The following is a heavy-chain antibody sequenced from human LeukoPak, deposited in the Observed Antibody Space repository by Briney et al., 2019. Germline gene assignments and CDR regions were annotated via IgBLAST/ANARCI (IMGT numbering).Heavy chain of an antibody. J-gene: IGHJ3*02. CDR3: AREEGIVGARWAFDI. CDR2: ISYDGSNK. D-gene: IGHD1-26*01. Sequence: GRSLRLSCAASGFTFSSYAMHWVRQAPGKGLEWVAVISYDGSNKYYADSVKGRFTISRDNAKNSLYLQMNSLRAEDTAVYYCAREEGIVGARWAFDIWGQGTMVTVSS. V-gene: IGHV3-30-3*01. CDR1: GFTFSSYA.